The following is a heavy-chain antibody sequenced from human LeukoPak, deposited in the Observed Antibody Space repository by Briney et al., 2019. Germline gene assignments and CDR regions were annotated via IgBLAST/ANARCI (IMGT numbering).Heavy chain of an antibody. V-gene: IGHV4-34*01. Sequence: PSETLSLTCAVYGGSFSGYYWSWIRQPPGKGLEWTGEINHSGSTNYNPSLKSRVTISVDTSKNRFSLKLSSVTAADTAVYYCARARLLVVVVPAARPRTYYGMDVWGQGTTVTVSS. CDR2: INHSGST. J-gene: IGHJ6*02. CDR1: GGSFSGYY. D-gene: IGHD2-2*02. CDR3: ARARLLVVVVPAARPRTYYGMDV.